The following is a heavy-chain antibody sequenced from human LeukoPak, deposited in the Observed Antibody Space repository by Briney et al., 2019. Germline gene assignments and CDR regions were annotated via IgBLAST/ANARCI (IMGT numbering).Heavy chain of an antibody. CDR1: GFTFSSYA. D-gene: IGHD3-10*01. V-gene: IGHV3-23*01. CDR3: AKQREVYGSGSYYTYYYYGMDV. Sequence: GGSLRLSCAASGFTFSSYAMSWVRQAPGKGLEWVSAISGSGGSTYYADSVKGRFTISRDNSKNTLYLQMNSLRAEDTAVYYSAKQREVYGSGSYYTYYYYGMDVWGQGTTVTVSS. J-gene: IGHJ6*02. CDR2: ISGSGGST.